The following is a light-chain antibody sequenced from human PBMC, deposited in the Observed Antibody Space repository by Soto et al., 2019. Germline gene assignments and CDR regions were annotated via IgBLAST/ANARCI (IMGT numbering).Light chain of an antibody. V-gene: IGLV6-57*03. CDR2: EDN. CDR3: QSYVSSNHGGV. J-gene: IGLJ3*02. CDR1: SGSIASNY. Sequence: NFMLTQPHSVSESPGKTVTISCTRSSGSIASNYVQWYQQRPGSAPTTVIYEDNQRPSGVPDRFSGSIDSSSNSASLTISGLKTEDEADYYCQSYVSSNHGGVFGGGTKLTVL.